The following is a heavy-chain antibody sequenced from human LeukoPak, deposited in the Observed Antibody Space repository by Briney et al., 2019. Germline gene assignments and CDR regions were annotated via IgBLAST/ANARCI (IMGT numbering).Heavy chain of an antibody. CDR1: GGSFSGYY. Sequence: SETLSLTCAVYGGSFSGYYWSWIRQPPGKGLEWIGEINHSGSTNYNPSLKSRVTISVDTSKNQFSLKLSSVTAADTAMYYCARRPPGVAATNLDYWGQGTLVTVSS. V-gene: IGHV4-34*01. CDR2: INHSGST. D-gene: IGHD2-15*01. CDR3: ARRPPGVAATNLDY. J-gene: IGHJ4*02.